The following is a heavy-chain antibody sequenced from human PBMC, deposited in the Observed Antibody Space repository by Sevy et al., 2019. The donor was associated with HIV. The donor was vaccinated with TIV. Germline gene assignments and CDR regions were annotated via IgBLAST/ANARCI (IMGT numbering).Heavy chain of an antibody. V-gene: IGHV4-38-2*01. J-gene: IGHJ6*02. CDR2: IYHSGTT. CDR1: GYSISSGYY. CDR3: ASLYYDSSGYPSGMDV. Sequence: SETLSLTCVVSGYSISSGYYWGWIRQPPGKGLEWIGSIYHSGTTYYNPSLKSRLTISVDTSKNQFSLKLISVTAADTAVYYCASLYYDSSGYPSGMDVWGQGTTVTVSS. D-gene: IGHD3-22*01.